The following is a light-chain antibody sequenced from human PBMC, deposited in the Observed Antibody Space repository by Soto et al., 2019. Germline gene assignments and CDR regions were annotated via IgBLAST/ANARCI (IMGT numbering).Light chain of an antibody. CDR2: NNN. J-gene: IGLJ1*01. CDR1: SSNIGTNA. V-gene: IGLV1-44*01. Sequence: QSLLTQPPSASGPPGQRVTISCSGGSSNIGTNAVNWYQQLPGTAPKLLIYNNNQRPSGVPDRFSGSKSGTSASRAIRGLQSEDEADYYCAAWDDSLNGYVFGTGTKLTVL. CDR3: AAWDDSLNGYV.